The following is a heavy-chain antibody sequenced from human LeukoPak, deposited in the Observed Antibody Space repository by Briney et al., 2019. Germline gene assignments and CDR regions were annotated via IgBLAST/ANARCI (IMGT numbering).Heavy chain of an antibody. J-gene: IGHJ5*02. CDR1: GGSISSGDYY. V-gene: IGHV4-30-4*08. D-gene: IGHD6-13*01. CDR3: ARDSSQYNWFDP. CDR2: IYYSGST. Sequence: SQTLSLTCTVSGGSISSGDYYWSRIRQPPGKGLEWIGYIYYSGSTYYNPSLKSRVTISVDTSKNQFSLKLSSVTAADTAVYYCARDSSQYNWFDPWGQGTLVTVSS.